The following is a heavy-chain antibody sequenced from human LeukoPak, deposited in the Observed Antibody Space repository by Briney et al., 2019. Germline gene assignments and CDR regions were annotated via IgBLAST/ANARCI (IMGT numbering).Heavy chain of an antibody. D-gene: IGHD3-22*01. V-gene: IGHV4-4*09. CDR3: ARHSTYYYDSSGYYPYYFDY. CDR1: GGSISSYY. CDR2: IYTSGST. Sequence: SETLSLTCTVSGGSISSYYWSWIRQPPGKGLEWIGYIYTSGSTNYNPSLKSRVTISVDTSKNQFSLKLSSVTAADTVVYYCARHSTYYYDSSGYYPYYFDYWGQGTLVTVSS. J-gene: IGHJ4*02.